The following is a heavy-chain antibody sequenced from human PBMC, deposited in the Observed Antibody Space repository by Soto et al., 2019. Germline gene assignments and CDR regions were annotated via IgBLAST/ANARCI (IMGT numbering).Heavy chain of an antibody. V-gene: IGHV4-59*01. Sequence: SETLSLTCTVSGGSISSYYWSWIRQPPGKGLEWIGYIYYSGSTNYNPSLKSRVTISVDTSKNQFSLKLSSVTAADTAVYYCARASSGEYGYYYYMDVWGKGTTVTVSS. CDR3: ARASSGEYGYYYYMDV. J-gene: IGHJ6*03. CDR1: GGSISSYY. D-gene: IGHD4-17*01. CDR2: IYYSGST.